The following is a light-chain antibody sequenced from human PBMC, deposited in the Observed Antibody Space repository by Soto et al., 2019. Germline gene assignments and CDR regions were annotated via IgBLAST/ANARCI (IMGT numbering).Light chain of an antibody. CDR1: QSVQHY. V-gene: IGKV3-11*01. J-gene: IGKJ5*01. Sequence: EIVLTQSPGTLSLSPRERATLSCRASQSVQHYLTWYQQKPGQAPRLLIYDASNRATGIPARFSGSVSGTDFTLTISSLEPEDFAVYYCQQRNDWPITFGQGTRLEIK. CDR3: QQRNDWPIT. CDR2: DAS.